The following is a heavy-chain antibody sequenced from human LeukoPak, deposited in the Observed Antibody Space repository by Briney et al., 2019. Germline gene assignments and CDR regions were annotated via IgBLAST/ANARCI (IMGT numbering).Heavy chain of an antibody. CDR1: GYTFTSYD. J-gene: IGHJ6*03. D-gene: IGHD3-10*01. Sequence: ASVKVSCKASGYTFTSYDINWVRQATGQGLEWMGWMNPNSGNTGYAQKFQGRVTITRNTSISTAYMELSSLRSEDTAVYYCARGRVTMVRRLYYYYMDVWGKGTTVTVSS. CDR3: ARGRVTMVRRLYYYYMDV. CDR2: MNPNSGNT. V-gene: IGHV1-8*03.